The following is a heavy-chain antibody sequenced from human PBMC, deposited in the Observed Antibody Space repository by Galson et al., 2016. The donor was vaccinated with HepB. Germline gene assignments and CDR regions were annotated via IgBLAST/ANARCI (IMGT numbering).Heavy chain of an antibody. CDR2: INPNSGGT. CDR1: GHTLSGYN. Sequence: SVKVSCKASGHTLSGYNVHWVRQAPGQGLEWMGWINPNSGGTTYAQRFQGRVTMTRDTSITTIYMELSRLRSDDTAVYYCARAGGYYSALLNLFRYYFDFWGQGTVVTVSS. D-gene: IGHD1-26*01. J-gene: IGHJ4*02. V-gene: IGHV1-2*02. CDR3: ARAGGYYSALLNLFRYYFDF.